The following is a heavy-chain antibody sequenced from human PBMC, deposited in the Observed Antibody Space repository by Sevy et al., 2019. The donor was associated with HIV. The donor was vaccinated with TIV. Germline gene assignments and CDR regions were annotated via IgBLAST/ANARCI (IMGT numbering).Heavy chain of an antibody. CDR3: VRDPLPFTSSWHSMRYNWFDP. CDR2: ITYDGVDK. CDR1: GFTFNNYA. D-gene: IGHD6-13*01. V-gene: IGHV3-30-3*01. Sequence: GGSLRLSCAASGFTFNNYAMHWVRQAPGKGPEWVAFITYDGVDKFYADSVKGRFTISRDNSKNTLYLEMNSLRDEDTAMFYCVRDPLPFTSSWHSMRYNWFDPWGQGTLVTVSS. J-gene: IGHJ5*02.